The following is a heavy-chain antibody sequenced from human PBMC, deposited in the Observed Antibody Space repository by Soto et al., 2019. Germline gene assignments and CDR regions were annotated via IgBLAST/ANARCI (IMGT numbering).Heavy chain of an antibody. V-gene: IGHV1-18*01. CDR3: ARDLYYGSGSYFVWSSDDALSTYGMDV. D-gene: IGHD3-10*01. Sequence: QVQLVQSGAEVKKPGASVKVSCKASGYTFTSYGISWVRQAPGQGLEWMGWISAYNGNTNYAQKLQGRVTMTTDTSTSTAYMELRSLRSDDTAVYYCARDLYYGSGSYFVWSSDDALSTYGMDVWGQGTTVTVSS. J-gene: IGHJ6*02. CDR1: GYTFTSYG. CDR2: ISAYNGNT.